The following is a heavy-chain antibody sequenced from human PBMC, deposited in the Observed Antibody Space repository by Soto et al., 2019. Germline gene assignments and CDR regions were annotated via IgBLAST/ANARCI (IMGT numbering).Heavy chain of an antibody. J-gene: IGHJ6*02. CDR1: GGSVSSGSYY. V-gene: IGHV4-61*01. Sequence: SETLSLTCTVSGGSVSSGSYYWGWIRQPPGKGLEWIGYIYYSGSTNYNPSLKSRVTISVDTSKNQFSLKLSSVTAADTAVYYCARDIVVVPAAITPWYYYYYGMDVWGQGTTVTVSS. CDR3: ARDIVVVPAAITPWYYYYYGMDV. D-gene: IGHD2-2*02. CDR2: IYYSGST.